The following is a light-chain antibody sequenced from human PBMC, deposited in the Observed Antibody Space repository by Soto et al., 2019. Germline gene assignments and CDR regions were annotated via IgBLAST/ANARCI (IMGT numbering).Light chain of an antibody. CDR3: QQANSFPSWT. CDR1: QSISSY. V-gene: IGKV1-39*01. Sequence: DIQMTQSPFSLSASVGDRVTITCRASQSISSYLNWYQQKPGKPPKLLIYAAVSLQSGIPSRFSAYGSGTDFTLTISSLQPEDFATYYCQQANSFPSWTFGQGTRLEIK. CDR2: AAV. J-gene: IGKJ5*01.